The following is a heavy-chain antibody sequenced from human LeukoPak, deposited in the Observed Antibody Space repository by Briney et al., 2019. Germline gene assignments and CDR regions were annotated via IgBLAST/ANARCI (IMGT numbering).Heavy chain of an antibody. CDR1: GFTFRSYA. V-gene: IGHV3-30*04. Sequence: GGSLRLSCAASGFTFRSYAVHWVRQAPGKGLEWVALISYAGNIKYYADSVKGRFIISRDNSKNTLYLQMNSLRAEDTAVYYCARDPQFPDNYYYYMDVWGKGTTVTVSS. CDR3: ARDPQFPDNYYYYMDV. D-gene: IGHD1-14*01. CDR2: ISYAGNIK. J-gene: IGHJ6*03.